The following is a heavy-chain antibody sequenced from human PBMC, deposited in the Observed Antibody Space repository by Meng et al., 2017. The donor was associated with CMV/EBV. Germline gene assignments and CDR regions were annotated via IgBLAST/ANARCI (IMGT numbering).Heavy chain of an antibody. Sequence: QVQLQDAGPGLVKPSETLSLTCTGSGGSISSYYWSWIRQPAGKGLEWIGRIYTSGSTNYNPSLKSRVTMSVDTSKNQFSLKLSSVTAADTAVYYCARHGDTAMVVGIDYWGQGTLVTVSS. D-gene: IGHD5-18*01. J-gene: IGHJ4*02. CDR1: GGSISSYY. V-gene: IGHV4-4*07. CDR3: ARHGDTAMVVGIDY. CDR2: IYTSGST.